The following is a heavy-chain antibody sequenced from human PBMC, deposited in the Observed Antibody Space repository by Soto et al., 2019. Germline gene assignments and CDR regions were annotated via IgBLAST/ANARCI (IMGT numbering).Heavy chain of an antibody. D-gene: IGHD6-13*01. J-gene: IGHJ6*02. Sequence: TGGSLRLSCAASGFTFSSYGMHWVRQAPGKGLEWVAVIWYDGSNKYYADSVKGRFTISRDNSKNTLYLQMNSLRAEDTAVYYCARDTSYSSSWPYYYYGMDVWGQGTTVTVSS. V-gene: IGHV3-33*01. CDR3: ARDTSYSSSWPYYYYGMDV. CDR2: IWYDGSNK. CDR1: GFTFSSYG.